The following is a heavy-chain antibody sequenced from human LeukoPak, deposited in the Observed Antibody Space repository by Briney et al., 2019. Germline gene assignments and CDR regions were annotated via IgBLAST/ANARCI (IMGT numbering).Heavy chain of an antibody. Sequence: ASVKVSCKASGYTFTSYGISWVRQAPGQGLEWMGWISAYNGNTNYAQKLQGRVTMTTDTSTSTAYMELRSLRSDDTAVYYCARDAKNYDILTGYYSRWFDPWGQGTLVTVSS. V-gene: IGHV1-18*01. CDR2: ISAYNGNT. D-gene: IGHD3-9*01. CDR3: ARDAKNYDILTGYYSRWFDP. J-gene: IGHJ5*02. CDR1: GYTFTSYG.